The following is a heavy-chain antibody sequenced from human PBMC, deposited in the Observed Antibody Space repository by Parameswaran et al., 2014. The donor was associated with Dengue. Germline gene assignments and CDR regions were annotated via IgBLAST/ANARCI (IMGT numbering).Heavy chain of an antibody. CDR2: ISSSSSYI. Sequence: VRQAPGKGLEWVSSISSSSSYIYYADSVKGRFTISRDNAKNSLYLQMNSLRAEDTAVYYCASATRGEQQLVFIYGMDVWGQGTTVTVSS. J-gene: IGHJ6*02. CDR3: ASATRGEQQLVFIYGMDV. D-gene: IGHD6-13*01. V-gene: IGHV3-21*01.